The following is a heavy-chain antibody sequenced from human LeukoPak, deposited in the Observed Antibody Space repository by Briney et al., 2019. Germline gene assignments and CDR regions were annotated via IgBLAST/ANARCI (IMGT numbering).Heavy chain of an antibody. CDR1: GFTFNNYA. CDR3: ARDGIVGSPLFKFDY. CDR2: ISFDGGNK. J-gene: IGHJ4*02. V-gene: IGHV3-30-3*01. D-gene: IGHD1-26*01. Sequence: GGSLRLSCAASGFTFNNYAIHWVRQAPGKGLEWVAIISFDGGNKYYADSVKGRFTISRDNSKNTLYLQMNSLRAEDTAVYYCARDGIVGSPLFKFDYWGQGTLVTVSS.